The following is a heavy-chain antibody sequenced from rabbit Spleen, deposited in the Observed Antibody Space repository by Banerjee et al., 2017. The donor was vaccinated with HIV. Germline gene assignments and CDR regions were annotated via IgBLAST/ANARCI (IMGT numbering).Heavy chain of an antibody. Sequence: QSLEESGGDLVKPGASLTLTCIASGVSFSGILYMCWVRQAPGKGLEWIACIDTGSSGFTYFATWAKGRFTCSKTSSTTVTLQMTRLTAADTATYFCARDTSSSFSSYGMDLWGPGTLVTVS. CDR2: IDTGSSGFT. J-gene: IGHJ6*01. CDR1: GVSFSGILY. V-gene: IGHV1S40*01. D-gene: IGHD1-1*01. CDR3: ARDTSSSFSSYGMDL.